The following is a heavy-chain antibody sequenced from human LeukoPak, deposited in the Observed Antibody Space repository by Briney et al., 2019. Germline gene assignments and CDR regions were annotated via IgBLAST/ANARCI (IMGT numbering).Heavy chain of an antibody. D-gene: IGHD6-19*01. CDR1: GGSISSGSYY. V-gene: IGHV4-61*02. Sequence: SETLSLXCTVSGGSISSGSYYWSWIRQPAGKGLECIGRIYTSGITHYNPSLKSRVTISVDTSKNQFSLNLNSVTAADTAVYYCARAVGSSESNWFDPWGQGTLATVSS. J-gene: IGHJ5*02. CDR2: IYTSGIT. CDR3: ARAVGSSESNWFDP.